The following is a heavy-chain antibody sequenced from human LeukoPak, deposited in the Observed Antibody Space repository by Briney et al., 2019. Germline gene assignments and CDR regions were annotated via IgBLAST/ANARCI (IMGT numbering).Heavy chain of an antibody. Sequence: SETLSLTCTVSGGSISSSSYYWGWIRQPPGKGLEWIGSIYYSGSTYYNPSLKSQVTISVDTSKNQFSLKLSSVTAADTAVYYCVGIAVAGHPPPTNYWGQGTLVTVSS. CDR1: GGSISSSSYY. CDR3: VGIAVAGHPPPTNY. D-gene: IGHD6-19*01. CDR2: IYYSGST. V-gene: IGHV4-39*01. J-gene: IGHJ4*02.